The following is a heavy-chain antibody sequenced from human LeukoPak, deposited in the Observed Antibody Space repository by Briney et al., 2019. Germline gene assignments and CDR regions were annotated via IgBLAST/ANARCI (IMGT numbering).Heavy chain of an antibody. CDR3: ARGERSRENYYYYYYMYV. CDR2: MNPNSGNT. Sequence: ASVKVSCKASGYTFTSYDINWVRQATGQGLEWMGWMNPNSGNTGYAQKFQGRVTITRNTSISTAYMELSSLRSEDTAVYYCARGERSRENYYYYYYMYVWGKGTTVTVSS. J-gene: IGHJ6*03. CDR1: GYTFTSYD. D-gene: IGHD1-26*01. V-gene: IGHV1-8*03.